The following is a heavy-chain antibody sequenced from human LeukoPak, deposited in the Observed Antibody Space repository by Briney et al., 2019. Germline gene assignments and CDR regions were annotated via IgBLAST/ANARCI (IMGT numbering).Heavy chain of an antibody. Sequence: PGRSLRLSCAASGFTFGDYYMNWIRQAPGKGLEWVSYISTAGTYTNYADSVKGRFTISRDNAKNSLYLQMNSLRAEDTAVYYCARAKQWLVTDPWGQGTLVTVSS. V-gene: IGHV3-11*06. J-gene: IGHJ5*02. CDR1: GFTFGDYY. D-gene: IGHD6-19*01. CDR3: ARAKQWLVTDP. CDR2: ISTAGTYT.